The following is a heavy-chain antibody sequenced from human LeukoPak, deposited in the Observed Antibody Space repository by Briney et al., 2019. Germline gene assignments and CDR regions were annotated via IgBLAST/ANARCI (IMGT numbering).Heavy chain of an antibody. Sequence: VASVKVSCKASGYTLTGYYMHWVRQAPGPGLEWLGWINPNSGGTNYAQKFQGRVTMTRDTSISTAYMELSRLRSDDTAVYYCATFPDQRAARPNWGQGTLVTVSS. CDR2: INPNSGGT. CDR1: GYTLTGYY. D-gene: IGHD6-6*01. V-gene: IGHV1-2*02. J-gene: IGHJ4*02. CDR3: ATFPDQRAARPN.